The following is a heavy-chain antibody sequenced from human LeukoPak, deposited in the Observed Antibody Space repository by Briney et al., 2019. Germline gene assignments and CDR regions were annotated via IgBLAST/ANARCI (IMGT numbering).Heavy chain of an antibody. CDR1: GYSISNSYY. D-gene: IGHD1-1*01. J-gene: IGHJ5*02. Sequence: SETLSLTCTVSGYSISNSYYWGWIRQPPGKGLEWIGSIYHSGNTYYNPSLKSRVTISVDTSKNQFSLKLSSVTAADTAVYYCARVPGGALNWFDPWGQGALVTVSS. CDR2: IYHSGNT. V-gene: IGHV4-38-2*02. CDR3: ARVPGGALNWFDP.